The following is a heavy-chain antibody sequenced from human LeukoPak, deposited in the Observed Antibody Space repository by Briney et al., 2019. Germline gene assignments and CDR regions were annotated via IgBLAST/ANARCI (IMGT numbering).Heavy chain of an antibody. J-gene: IGHJ4*02. D-gene: IGHD3-22*01. Sequence: PGGSLRLSCAASAFTFSSYAMAWVRQAPGKGLEWVSTLSGTGGNTYYADSVRGRFTISRDNSKNTLYLQMNSLRAEDTAVYYCAREQGYYSVPGYWGQGTQVTVSS. CDR2: LSGTGGNT. CDR3: AREQGYYSVPGY. V-gene: IGHV3-23*01. CDR1: AFTFSSYA.